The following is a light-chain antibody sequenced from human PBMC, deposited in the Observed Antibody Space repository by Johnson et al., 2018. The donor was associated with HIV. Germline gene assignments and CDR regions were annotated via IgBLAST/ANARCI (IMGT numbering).Light chain of an antibody. J-gene: IGLJ1*01. V-gene: IGLV1-51*01. CDR2: DNN. Sequence: QSVLTQPPSVSAAPGQKVTISCSGTSSNIGNHYVSWYQLLPGTAPKLLIYDNNQRPSGIPDRFSGSKSGTSATLGITGLQTGDEAAYYCGTLDSSLSAYVLGTWTKFTVL. CDR3: GTLDSSLSAYV. CDR1: SSNIGNHY.